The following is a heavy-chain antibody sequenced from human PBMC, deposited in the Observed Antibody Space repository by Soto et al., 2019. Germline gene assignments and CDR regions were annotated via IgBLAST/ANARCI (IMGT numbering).Heavy chain of an antibody. V-gene: IGHV4-59*08. D-gene: IGHD1-7*01. J-gene: IGHJ3*02. Sequence: PSETLSLTCTVSGGSISSYYWSWIRQPPGKGLEWIGYIYYSGSTNYNPSLRSRVTISVDTSKNQFSLRLSSVTAADTAVYYCERHYLCTLTRTIFSAFDTWGPGKMVTVSS. CDR1: GGSISSYY. CDR3: ERHYLCTLTRTIFSAFDT. CDR2: IYYSGST.